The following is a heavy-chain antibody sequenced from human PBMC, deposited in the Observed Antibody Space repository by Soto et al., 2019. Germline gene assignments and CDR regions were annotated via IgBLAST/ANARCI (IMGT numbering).Heavy chain of an antibody. CDR2: IIPIFGTP. D-gene: IGHD2-15*01. CDR1: VVIVNSYT. CDR3: ARVLECRGYCLDRPTLFAP. Sequence: SVKVCSKAPVVIVNSYTCSWLRHAPGQGLEWMGRIIPIFGTPYYAQKFQGRVTITADKSTSTVYMELSSLRSDDTAVYFCARVLECRGYCLDRPTLFAPWGQGTLVPVSS. J-gene: IGHJ5*02. V-gene: IGHV1-69*06.